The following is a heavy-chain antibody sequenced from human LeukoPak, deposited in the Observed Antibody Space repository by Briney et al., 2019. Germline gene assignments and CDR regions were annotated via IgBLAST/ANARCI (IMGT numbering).Heavy chain of an antibody. Sequence: KPSETLSLTCTVSGGSISSYYWSWIRQPPGKGLEWIGYIYYSGSTNYNPSLKSRVTISVDTSKNQFSLKLSSVTATDTAVYYCARSEDYASNWYGNWGQGTLVTVSS. CDR1: GGSISSYY. V-gene: IGHV4-59*12. CDR3: ARSEDYASNWYGN. J-gene: IGHJ5*02. CDR2: IYYSGST. D-gene: IGHD2-2*01.